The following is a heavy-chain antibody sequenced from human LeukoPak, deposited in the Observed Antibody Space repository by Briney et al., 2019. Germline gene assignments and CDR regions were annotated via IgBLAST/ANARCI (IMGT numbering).Heavy chain of an antibody. D-gene: IGHD6-19*01. J-gene: IGHJ4*02. CDR3: ARDSLPMAVTGPFDH. Sequence: GGSLRLSCAASGFNFSSYGMHWVRQAPGKGLEWVTSIWFDGSNIHYADSVKGRVIISRDNSKSALYLQMNSLGAEDTAIYYCARDSLPMAVTGPFDHWGQGALVTVSS. V-gene: IGHV3-33*01. CDR2: IWFDGSNI. CDR1: GFNFSSYG.